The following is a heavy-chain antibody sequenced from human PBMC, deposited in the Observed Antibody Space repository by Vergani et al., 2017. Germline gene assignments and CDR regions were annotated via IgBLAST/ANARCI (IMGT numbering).Heavy chain of an antibody. Sequence: QVQLVQSGAEVKKPGSSVKVSCKASGGTFSSYAISWVRQAPGQGLEWIGRIIPILGIANYAQKFQGRVTITADKSTSTAYMELSSLRSEDTAVYYCARVLKEIRDGYSHGMDVWGQGTTVTVSS. D-gene: IGHD5-24*01. J-gene: IGHJ6*02. V-gene: IGHV1-69*04. CDR2: IIPILGIA. CDR3: ARVLKEIRDGYSHGMDV. CDR1: GGTFSSYA.